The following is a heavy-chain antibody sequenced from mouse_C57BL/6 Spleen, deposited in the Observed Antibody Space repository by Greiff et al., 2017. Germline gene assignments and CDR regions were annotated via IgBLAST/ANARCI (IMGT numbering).Heavy chain of an antibody. Sequence: EVQLVESEGGLVQPGSSMKLSCTASGFTFSDYYMAWVRQVPEKGLEWVANINYDGSSTYYLDSLKSRFIISRDNAKNILYLQMSSLKSEDTATYYCARVGLLRAMDYWGQGTSVTVSS. V-gene: IGHV5-16*01. D-gene: IGHD2-3*01. CDR2: INYDGSST. CDR1: GFTFSDYY. CDR3: ARVGLLRAMDY. J-gene: IGHJ4*01.